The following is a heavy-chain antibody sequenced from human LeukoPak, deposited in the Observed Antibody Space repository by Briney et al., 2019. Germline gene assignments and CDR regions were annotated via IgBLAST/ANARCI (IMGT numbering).Heavy chain of an antibody. Sequence: GGSLRLSCAASGFTFSRYWMSWVRQAPGKGLEWVANIKQDGSEKYYVDSVKGRFTISRDNAKNSLYLQMNSLRAEDTAVYYCTRDTTYYYDSSGYSPRLDYWGQGTLVTVSS. J-gene: IGHJ4*02. CDR1: GFTFSRYW. CDR3: TRDTTYYYDSSGYSPRLDY. D-gene: IGHD3-22*01. CDR2: IKQDGSEK. V-gene: IGHV3-7*04.